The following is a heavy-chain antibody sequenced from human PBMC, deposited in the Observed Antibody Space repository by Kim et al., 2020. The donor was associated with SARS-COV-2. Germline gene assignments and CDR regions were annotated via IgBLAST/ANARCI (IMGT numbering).Heavy chain of an antibody. V-gene: IGHV3-13*01. D-gene: IGHD3-22*01. Sequence: LSLTCAASGFTFSSYDMHWVRQATGKGLEWVSAIGTAGDTYYPGSVKGRFTISRENAKNSLYLQMNSLRAGDTAVYYCARGRYYYDSSGYWLDYWGQGTLVTVSS. CDR2: IGTAGDT. J-gene: IGHJ4*02. CDR1: GFTFSSYD. CDR3: ARGRYYYDSSGYWLDY.